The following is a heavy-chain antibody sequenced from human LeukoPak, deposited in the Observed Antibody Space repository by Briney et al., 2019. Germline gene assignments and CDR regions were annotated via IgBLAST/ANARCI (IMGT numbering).Heavy chain of an antibody. CDR3: ARDRLYAFDI. D-gene: IGHD6-6*01. CDR1: GFTFSGYI. Sequence: GGSLRLSCAASGFTFSGYIMNWVRQAPGKGLEWVSFIGTSGNTIYYADSVKGRFTVSRDNAKNSLYLQMNSLRAEDTAVYYCARDRLYAFDIWGQGTMVTVSS. V-gene: IGHV3-48*01. CDR2: IGTSGNTI. J-gene: IGHJ3*02.